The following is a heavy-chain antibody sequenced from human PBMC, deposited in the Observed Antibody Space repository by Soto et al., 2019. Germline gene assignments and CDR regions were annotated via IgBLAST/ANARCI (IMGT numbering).Heavy chain of an antibody. J-gene: IGHJ4*02. CDR3: ARGYSYGSGSYYWEDY. Sequence: ASVNLSSKASGYTLTSYPMHWVRQAPGQRLEWMGWINAGNGNTKYSQQFQGRVTITRDTSASTAYMELSSLRSEDTAVYYCARGYSYGSGSYYWEDYWGQGTLVTVSS. CDR2: INAGNGNT. V-gene: IGHV1-3*01. CDR1: GYTLTSYP. D-gene: IGHD3-10*01.